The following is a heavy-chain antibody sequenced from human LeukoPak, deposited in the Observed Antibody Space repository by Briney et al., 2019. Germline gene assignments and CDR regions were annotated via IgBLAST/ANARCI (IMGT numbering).Heavy chain of an antibody. Sequence: ASVKVSCKASGYTFTSYGISWVRQAPGQGLEWMGWINPNSGGTNYAQKFQGRVTMTRDTSISTAYMELSRLRSDDTAVYYCARGEESWIQLWLWWFDPWGQGTLVTVSS. V-gene: IGHV1-2*02. J-gene: IGHJ5*02. D-gene: IGHD5-18*01. CDR3: ARGEESWIQLWLWWFDP. CDR1: GYTFTSYG. CDR2: INPNSGGT.